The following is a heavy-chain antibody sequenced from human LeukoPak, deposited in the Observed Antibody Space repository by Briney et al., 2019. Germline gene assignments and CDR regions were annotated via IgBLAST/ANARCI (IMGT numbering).Heavy chain of an antibody. J-gene: IGHJ6*03. CDR2: IVVGSGNT. D-gene: IGHD3-3*01. CDR3: AALPGAHYDFWSGPSRGYCYYMDV. CDR1: GFTFTSSA. V-gene: IGHV1-58*02. Sequence: GTSVKVSCKASGFTFTSSAMQWVRQARGQRLEWIGWIVVGSGNTNYAQKFQERVTITRDMSTSTAYMELSSLRSEDTAVYYCAALPGAHYDFWSGPSRGYCYYMDVWGKGTTVTVSS.